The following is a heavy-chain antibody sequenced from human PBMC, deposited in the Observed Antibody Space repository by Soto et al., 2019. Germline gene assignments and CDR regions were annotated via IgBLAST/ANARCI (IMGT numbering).Heavy chain of an antibody. D-gene: IGHD6-13*01. V-gene: IGHV4-34*01. CDR1: GGSFSGYY. J-gene: IGHJ4*02. CDR2: INHSGST. CDR3: AIDGYSSFYY. Sequence: SETLSLTCAVDGGSFSGYYWSWIRQPPGKGLEWIGEINHSGSTNYNPSLKSRVTISVDTSKNQFSLKLSSVTAADTAVYYCAIDGYSSFYYWGQGTLFTVSS.